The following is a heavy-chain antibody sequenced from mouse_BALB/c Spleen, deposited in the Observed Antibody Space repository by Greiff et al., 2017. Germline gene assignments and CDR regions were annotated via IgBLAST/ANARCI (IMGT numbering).Heavy chain of an antibody. CDR1: GFTFSSYA. CDR2: ISSGGST. D-gene: IGHD1-1*01. Sequence: EVQRVESGGGLVKPGGSLKLSCAASGFTFSSYAMSWVRQTPEKRLEWVASISSGGSTYYPDSVKGRFTISRDNARNILYLQMSSLRSEDTAMYYCARDYYGSSAGYYAMDYWGQGTSVTVSS. V-gene: IGHV5-6-5*01. CDR3: ARDYYGSSAGYYAMDY. J-gene: IGHJ4*01.